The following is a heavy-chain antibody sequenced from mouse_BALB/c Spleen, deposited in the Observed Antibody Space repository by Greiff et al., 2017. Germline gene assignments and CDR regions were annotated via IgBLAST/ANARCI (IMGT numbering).Heavy chain of an antibody. CDR3: ARNRNYGSSYDAMDY. CDR2: IWSGGST. CDR1: GFSLTSYG. V-gene: IGHV2-2*02. J-gene: IGHJ4*01. D-gene: IGHD1-1*01. Sequence: VKLMESGPGLVQPSQSLSITCTVSGFSLTSYGVHWVRQSPGKGLEWLGVIWSGGSTDYNAAFISRLSISKDNSKSQVFFKMNSLQANDTAIYYCARNRNYGSSYDAMDYWGQGTSVTVSS.